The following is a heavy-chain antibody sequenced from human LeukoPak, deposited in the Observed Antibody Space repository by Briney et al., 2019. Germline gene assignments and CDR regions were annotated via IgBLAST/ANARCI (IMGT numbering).Heavy chain of an antibody. V-gene: IGHV3-66*02. D-gene: IGHD6-13*01. CDR1: GFTVSSNY. Sequence: PGGSLRLSCAASGFTVSSNYMSWVRQAPGKGLEWVSVIYSGGSTYYADSVKGRFTISRDNSKNTLYLQMNSLRAEDTAVYYCAREVAAAGTYFDYWGQGTLVTVSS. CDR2: IYSGGST. J-gene: IGHJ4*02. CDR3: AREVAAAGTYFDY.